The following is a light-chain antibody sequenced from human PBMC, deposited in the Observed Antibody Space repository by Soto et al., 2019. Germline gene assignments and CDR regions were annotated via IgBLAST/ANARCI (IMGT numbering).Light chain of an antibody. CDR1: QSVSSY. CDR2: DAS. Sequence: EIVMTQSPATVSVSPGERATLSCRASQSVSSYLAWYQQKPGQAPRLLIYDASNRATGIPARFSGSGSGTDFTLTIRRLEPEDFAVYYCQQYGSSPLTFGGGTKVDIK. V-gene: IGKV3-20*01. J-gene: IGKJ4*01. CDR3: QQYGSSPLT.